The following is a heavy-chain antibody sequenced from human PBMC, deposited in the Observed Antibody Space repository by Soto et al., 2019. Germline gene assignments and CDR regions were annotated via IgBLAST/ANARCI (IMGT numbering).Heavy chain of an antibody. CDR3: ARDTFPYCGGDCHFDY. Sequence: ASVKVSCKASGYTFTSYGISWVRQAPGQGPEWMGWISAYNGNTNYAQKLQGRVTMTTDTSTSTAYMELRSLRSDDTAVYYCARDTFPYCGGDCHFDYWGQGTLVTVSS. V-gene: IGHV1-18*01. J-gene: IGHJ4*02. CDR1: GYTFTSYG. CDR2: ISAYNGNT. D-gene: IGHD2-21*02.